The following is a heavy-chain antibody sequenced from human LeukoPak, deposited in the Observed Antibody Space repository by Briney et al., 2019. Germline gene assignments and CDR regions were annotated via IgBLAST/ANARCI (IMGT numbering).Heavy chain of an antibody. CDR2: IYHSGST. CDR1: GGSISSGGYY. D-gene: IGHD3-10*01. V-gene: IGHV4-30-2*01. Sequence: PSQTLSLTCPVSGGSISSGGYYWSWIRQPPGKGLGWIGYIYHSGSTYYNPSLKSRVTISVDTSKNQFSLKLSSVTAADTAVYYCARSSGSGESEIWGQGTLVTVSS. CDR3: ARSSGSGESEI. J-gene: IGHJ3*02.